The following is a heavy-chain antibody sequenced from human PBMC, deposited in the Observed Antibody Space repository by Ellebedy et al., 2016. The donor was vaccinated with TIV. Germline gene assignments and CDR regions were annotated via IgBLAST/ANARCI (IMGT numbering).Heavy chain of an antibody. CDR2: MSYNGGQK. CDR3: AGLMEVATVVFYYGMDV. Sequence: GESLKISXAASGFIFSNYAMHWVRQAPGKGLEWVAVMSYNGGQKYHADSVQGRFTISRDNSRNTLYLQMNSLKGEDTAVYYCAGLMEVATVVFYYGMDVWGQGTTVTVSS. V-gene: IGHV3-30-3*01. CDR1: GFIFSNYA. J-gene: IGHJ6*02. D-gene: IGHD5-24*01.